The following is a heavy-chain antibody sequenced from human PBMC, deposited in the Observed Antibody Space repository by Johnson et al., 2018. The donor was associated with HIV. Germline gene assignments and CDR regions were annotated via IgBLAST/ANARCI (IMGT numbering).Heavy chain of an antibody. CDR1: GFTFDDYA. D-gene: IGHD2-21*02. Sequence: VQLVESGGGLVQPGRSLRLSCAASGFTFDDYAMHWVRQAPGKGLEWVSGISWNSGSIGYADSVKGRFTISRDNAKNSLYLQMNSLRAEDTALYYCARDRRFGDPGAFDIWGQGTMVTVSS. V-gene: IGHV3-9*01. CDR3: ARDRRFGDPGAFDI. CDR2: ISWNSGSI. J-gene: IGHJ3*02.